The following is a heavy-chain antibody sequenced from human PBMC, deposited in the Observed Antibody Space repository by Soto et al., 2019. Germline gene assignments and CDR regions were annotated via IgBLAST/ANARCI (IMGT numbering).Heavy chain of an antibody. D-gene: IGHD2-15*01. CDR1: GFTFSNYG. CDR3: ARGADCSGGSCFWGYFDL. J-gene: IGHJ2*01. CDR2: IWHDGSNK. Sequence: QVQLVESGGGVVQPGRSLRLSCAASGFTFSNYGMHWVRQAPGKGLEWVAVIWHDGSNKNYADSVKGPFTISRDNSKNTRYLQMNGLRAEDTAVYYCARGADCSGGSCFWGYFDLWGRGTLVTVSS. V-gene: IGHV3-33*01.